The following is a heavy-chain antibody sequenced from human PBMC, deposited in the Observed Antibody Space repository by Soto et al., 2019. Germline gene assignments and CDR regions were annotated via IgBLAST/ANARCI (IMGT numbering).Heavy chain of an antibody. D-gene: IGHD5-12*01. CDR1: GLSLSTSEVG. CDR2: IYWDDDK. V-gene: IGHV2-5*02. CDR3: AHVYGGYDNFDY. Sequence: QITLKESGPTLVKPTQTLTLTCTFSGLSLSTSEVGVGWIRQPPGKALEWLALIYWDDDKRYSPSLKSRLTITKDTSKNQVVLTMTNMDPVDTDTYYCAHVYGGYDNFDYWGQGTLVTVSS. J-gene: IGHJ4*02.